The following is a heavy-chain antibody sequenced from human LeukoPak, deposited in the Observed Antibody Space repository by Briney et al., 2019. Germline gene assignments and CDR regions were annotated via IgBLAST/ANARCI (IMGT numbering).Heavy chain of an antibody. CDR1: GGSISSGDYY. J-gene: IGHJ4*02. CDR3: ARRNGYSSSWSIDY. D-gene: IGHD6-13*01. V-gene: IGHV4-30-4*08. CDR2: IYYSGST. Sequence: PSQTLSLTCTVSGGSISSGDYYWSWIRQPPGNGLEWIGYIYYSGSTYYNPSLKRRVTISVETSKTQFSLKLSSVTAADTAVYYCARRNGYSSSWSIDYWGQGTLVTVSS.